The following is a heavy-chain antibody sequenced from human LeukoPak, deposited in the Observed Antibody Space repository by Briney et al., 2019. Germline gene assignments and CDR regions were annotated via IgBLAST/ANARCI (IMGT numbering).Heavy chain of an antibody. Sequence: GGSLRLSCAASGFTFNTFEMNWVRQAPGKGLEWVSYISSSGNTIYYADSVKGRFTISRDNAKNSLYLQMNSLRAKDTALYFCARGPPNYYDSSGYFYLWGQGTLVTVSS. V-gene: IGHV3-48*03. J-gene: IGHJ4*02. CDR2: ISSSGNTI. CDR3: ARGPPNYYDSSGYFYL. CDR1: GFTFNTFE. D-gene: IGHD3-22*01.